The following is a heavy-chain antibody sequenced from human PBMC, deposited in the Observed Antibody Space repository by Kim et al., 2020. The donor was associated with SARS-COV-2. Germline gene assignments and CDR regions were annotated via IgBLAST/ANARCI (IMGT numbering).Heavy chain of an antibody. D-gene: IGHD2-8*02. J-gene: IGHJ4*02. CDR1: GDSVSSNSAT. Sequence: SQTLSLTCAISGDSVSSNSATWNSIRQSPSRGLEWLGRTYYRSKWYSDSAVSVRSRIIVNPDTSKNQFYLQLNSVTPADTAVYYCAKGRAGGTATLFDYWGQGTLVSVSS. CDR2: TYYRSKWYS. V-gene: IGHV6-1*01. CDR3: AKGRAGGTATLFDY.